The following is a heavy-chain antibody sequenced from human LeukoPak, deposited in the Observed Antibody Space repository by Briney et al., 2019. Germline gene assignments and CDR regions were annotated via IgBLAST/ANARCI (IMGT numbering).Heavy chain of an antibody. D-gene: IGHD3-10*02. V-gene: IGHV3-43*01. CDR1: GFNFHRYT. CDR2: AGWAGGTT. Sequence: GGSLRLSCATSGFNFHRYTIHWVRQAPGKGLEWVSLAGWAGGTTYYSDSVRGRFTISRDSGRNSVYLQMNSLTTDDTAFYFCAKELDTMFFDYWGQGALVTVSS. J-gene: IGHJ4*02. CDR3: AKELDTMFFDY.